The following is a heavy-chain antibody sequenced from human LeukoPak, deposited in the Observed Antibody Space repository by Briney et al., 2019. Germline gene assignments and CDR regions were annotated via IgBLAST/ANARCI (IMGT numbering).Heavy chain of an antibody. CDR2: IYYSGST. D-gene: IGHD6-13*01. V-gene: IGHV4-39*07. Sequence: SETLSLTCTVSGGSISSSSYYWGWIRQPPGKGLEWIGSIYYSGSTYYNPSLKSRVTISVDTSKNQFSLKLSSVTAADTAVYYCARYSSSWYTFDYWGQGTLVTVSS. CDR1: GGSISSSSYY. CDR3: ARYSSSWYTFDY. J-gene: IGHJ4*02.